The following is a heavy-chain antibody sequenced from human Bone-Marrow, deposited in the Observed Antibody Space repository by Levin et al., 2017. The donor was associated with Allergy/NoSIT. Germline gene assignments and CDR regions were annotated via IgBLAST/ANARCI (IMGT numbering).Heavy chain of an antibody. J-gene: IGHJ4*02. D-gene: IGHD3-16*02. CDR3: ARGFYDYVWGSYRRPGGYFDY. Sequence: GGSLRLSCAASGFTFSSYAMHWVRQAPGKGLEWVAVISYDGSNKYYADSVKGRFTISRDNSKNTLYLQMNSLRAEDTAVYYCARGFYDYVWGSYRRPGGYFDYWGQGTLVTVSS. CDR2: ISYDGSNK. CDR1: GFTFSSYA. V-gene: IGHV3-30*04.